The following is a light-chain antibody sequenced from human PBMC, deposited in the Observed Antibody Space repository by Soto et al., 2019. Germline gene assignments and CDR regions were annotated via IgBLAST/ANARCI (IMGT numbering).Light chain of an antibody. J-gene: IGLJ3*02. V-gene: IGLV1-44*01. CDR1: SSNIGTNT. CDR2: SNN. Sequence: QSVLTQPPSASGTPGQRVTISCSGSSSNIGTNTVNWYQQLPGTAPKILIYSNNQRPSGVPDRFSGSKSGPSASLAISGLQSEDEAHYYCAVWDDGLDAWMFGGGTKVTVL. CDR3: AVWDDGLDAWM.